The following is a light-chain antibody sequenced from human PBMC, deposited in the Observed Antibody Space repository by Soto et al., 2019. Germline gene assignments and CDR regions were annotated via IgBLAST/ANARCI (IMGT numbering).Light chain of an antibody. V-gene: IGKV3-20*01. CDR3: QQYGTSPRT. J-gene: IGKJ1*01. CDR1: QTISNNY. Sequence: EIVLTQSPGTLSLSQGEGATLSCRASQTISNNYLAWYQHKPGQAPRLLIYAASARATGIPDRFSGSGSEADFTLTVNRLEPEDFAVYYCQQYGTSPRTLGQGTKVEI. CDR2: AAS.